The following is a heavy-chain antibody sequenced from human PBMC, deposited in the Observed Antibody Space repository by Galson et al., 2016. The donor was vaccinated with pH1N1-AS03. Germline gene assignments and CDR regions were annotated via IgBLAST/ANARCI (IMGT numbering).Heavy chain of an antibody. J-gene: IGHJ4*02. D-gene: IGHD4-11*01. CDR1: GYTFTNYA. CDR3: ARARTTATKGEIGF. V-gene: IGHV7-4-1*02. Sequence: SVKVSCKASGYTFTNYALNWVRQAPGQGLEWMGWINPNTGNPTYAQGFTGRFVSSSERSVSTAYLQISSLKAEDTAVYYCARARTTATKGEIGFWGQGTLVTVSS. CDR2: INPNTGNP.